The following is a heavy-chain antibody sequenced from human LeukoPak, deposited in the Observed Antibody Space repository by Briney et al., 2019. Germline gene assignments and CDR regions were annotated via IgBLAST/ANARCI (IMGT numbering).Heavy chain of an antibody. CDR1: GFTFSSYA. J-gene: IGHJ4*02. V-gene: IGHV3-23*01. CDR2: IGAGGTFT. D-gene: IGHD6-13*01. Sequence: GGSLRLSCTASGFTFSSYAMNWVRQAPGKGLEWVSGIGAGGTFTYYADSVKGRFTISRRNSNNTLFLRMNSLRAEDTAIYYCAKGSGFTSNWYFDYWGQGSLVTVSS. CDR3: AKGSGFTSNWYFDY.